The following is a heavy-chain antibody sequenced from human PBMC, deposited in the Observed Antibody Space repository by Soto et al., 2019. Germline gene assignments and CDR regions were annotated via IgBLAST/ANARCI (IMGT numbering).Heavy chain of an antibody. CDR3: ALSGLRYFHWSSEGDDI. CDR1: GFTFSSYA. CDR2: ISGSGGST. J-gene: IGHJ3*02. V-gene: IGHV3-23*01. Sequence: PGGSLRLSCAASGFTFSSYAMSWVRQAPGKGLEWVSAISGSGGSTYYADSVKGRFTISRDNSRNTLYLQMNSLRAEDTAVYYCALSGLRYFHWSSEGDDIWGQETMVTVSS. D-gene: IGHD3-9*01.